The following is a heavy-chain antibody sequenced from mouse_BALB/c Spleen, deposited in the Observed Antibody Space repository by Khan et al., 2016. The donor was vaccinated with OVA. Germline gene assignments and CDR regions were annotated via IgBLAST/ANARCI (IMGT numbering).Heavy chain of an antibody. CDR3: ARGGYGTLAY. CDR1: GYAFTNYR. V-gene: IGHV1-54*01. D-gene: IGHD2-1*01. CDR2: RNPGSVNT. J-gene: IGHJ3*01. Sequence: QVQLKESGAFLVRPGTSVKVSFKASGYAFTNYRIVWGKQRPGPGLEWIGGRNPGSVNTNYNEELRGNAKLTADKSASTTYMQLSTLTSDDSAVNVCARGGYGTLAYWGQGTPVTVSA.